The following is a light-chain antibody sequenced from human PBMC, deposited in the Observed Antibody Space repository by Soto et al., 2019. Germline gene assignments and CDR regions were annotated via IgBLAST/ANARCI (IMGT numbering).Light chain of an antibody. V-gene: IGLV2-23*02. CDR1: SSDVGSYNL. J-gene: IGLJ1*01. CDR2: EVS. Sequence: QSVLTQPASVSGSPGQSITISCTGTSSDVGSYNLVSWYQQHPGKAPKFMIYEVSKRPSGVSNRFSGSKSGNTASLTISGLKAEDEADYYCCSYASTTIYVFGTGTKVTV. CDR3: CSYASTTIYV.